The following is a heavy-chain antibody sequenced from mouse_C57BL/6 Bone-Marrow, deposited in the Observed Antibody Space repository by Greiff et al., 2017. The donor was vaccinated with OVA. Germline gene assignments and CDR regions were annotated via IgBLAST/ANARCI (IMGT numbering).Heavy chain of an antibody. Sequence: KQSCKASGYTFTSYRMQWAKQRSGQGLAWIGEIDPSDSYTNYNQKFKGKATLTVDTSSSTAYMQLSSLTSEDSAVYYCARDPYWGQGTLVTVSA. CDR1: GYTFTSYR. CDR2: IDPSDSYT. J-gene: IGHJ3*01. CDR3: ARDPY. V-gene: IGHV1-50*01.